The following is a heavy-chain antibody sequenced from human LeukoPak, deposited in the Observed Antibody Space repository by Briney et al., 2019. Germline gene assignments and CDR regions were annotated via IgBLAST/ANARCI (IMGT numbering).Heavy chain of an antibody. D-gene: IGHD2-2*01. J-gene: IGHJ5*02. CDR2: INPNSGGT. CDR3: ARVPQYCSSTSCTYP. CDR1: GYTFTGYY. Sequence: ASVKVSCKASGYTFTGYYMHWVRQAPGQGLEWMGWINPNSGGTNHAQKFQGRVTMTRDTSISTAYMVLSRLRSDDTAVYYCARVPQYCSSTSCTYPWGQGTLVTVSS. V-gene: IGHV1-2*02.